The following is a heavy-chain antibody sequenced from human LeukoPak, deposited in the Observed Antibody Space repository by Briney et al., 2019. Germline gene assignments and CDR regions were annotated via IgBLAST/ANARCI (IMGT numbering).Heavy chain of an antibody. CDR3: ARDLLSYYDSSGYYPTISTFDY. V-gene: IGHV4-34*01. Sequence: SETLSLTCAVYGGSFSGYYWSWIRQPPGKGLEWIGSIYSSGSTYYNPSLKSRVTISVDTSKNQFSLKLSSVTAADTAVHYCARDLLSYYDSSGYYPTISTFDYWGQGTLVTVSS. D-gene: IGHD3-22*01. CDR1: GGSFSGYY. CDR2: IYSSGST. J-gene: IGHJ4*02.